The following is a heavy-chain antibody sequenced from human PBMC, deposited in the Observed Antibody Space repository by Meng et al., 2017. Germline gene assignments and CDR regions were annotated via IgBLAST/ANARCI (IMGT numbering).Heavy chain of an antibody. CDR3: ARSVQRITIFGVVIANWFDP. V-gene: IGHV1-18*01. D-gene: IGHD3-3*01. J-gene: IGHJ5*02. CDR2: ISAYNGNT. Sequence: QVQLVQSGAEVKKPGASVKVSCKSPGYTFTSYGISWVRQAPGQGLEWMGWISAYNGNTNYAQKLQGRVTMTTDTSTSTAYMELRSLRSDDTAVYYCARSVQRITIFGVVIANWFDPWGQGTLVTVSS. CDR1: GYTFTSYG.